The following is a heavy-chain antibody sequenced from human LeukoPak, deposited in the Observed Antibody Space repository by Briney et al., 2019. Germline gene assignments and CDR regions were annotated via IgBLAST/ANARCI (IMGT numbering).Heavy chain of an antibody. CDR3: AKDLERPYYFGMDV. Sequence: AASVKVSCKASGSTFTTSGISWVRQAPGQGLEWMGWINTFNGNTNYPQKLQGRVTMTTETSTSTAYMELRSLRSDDTAVYYCAKDLERPYYFGMDVWGQGTTVTVSS. V-gene: IGHV1-18*01. CDR1: GSTFTTSG. CDR2: INTFNGNT. J-gene: IGHJ6*02. D-gene: IGHD6-25*01.